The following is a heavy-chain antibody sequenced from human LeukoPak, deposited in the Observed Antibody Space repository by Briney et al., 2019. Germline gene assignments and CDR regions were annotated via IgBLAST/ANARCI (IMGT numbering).Heavy chain of an antibody. CDR1: GGSFSGYY. CDR3: AGSGIRYVGEKVAFDI. V-gene: IGHV4-34*01. CDR2: INHSGST. Sequence: SETLSLTCAVYGGSFSGYYWSWIRQPPGKGLEWIGEINHSGSTNYNPSLKSRVTISVDTSNNQFSLKLSSVTAADTAVFFRAGSGIRYVGEKVAFDIWGQGTMVTVSS. J-gene: IGHJ3*02. D-gene: IGHD3-9*01.